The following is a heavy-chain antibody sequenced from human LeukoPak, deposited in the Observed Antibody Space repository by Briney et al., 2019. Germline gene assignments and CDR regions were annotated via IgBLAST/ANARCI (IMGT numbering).Heavy chain of an antibody. D-gene: IGHD3-3*02. CDR3: AREISRTGAFDI. V-gene: IGHV3-66*02. J-gene: IGHJ3*02. CDR2: IYSGGST. Sequence: QPGGSLRLSCATSGFPFSDAWMSWVRQAPGKGLEWVSVIYSGGSTYYADSVKGRFTISRDNSKNTLYLQMNSLRAEDTAVYYCAREISRTGAFDIWGQGTMVTVSS. CDR1: GFPFSDAW.